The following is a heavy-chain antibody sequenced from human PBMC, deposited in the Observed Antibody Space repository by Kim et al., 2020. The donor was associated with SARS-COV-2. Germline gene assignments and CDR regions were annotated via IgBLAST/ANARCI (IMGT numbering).Heavy chain of an antibody. CDR1: GFTFSSYA. CDR2: ISYDATYK. D-gene: IGHD6-13*01. V-gene: IGHV3-30*04. CDR3: ARDFQGYASSSGVGIDS. Sequence: GGSLRLSCAASGFTFSSYAMHWVRQAPGKGLEWVAVISYDATYKYYGDSVKGRFTISRDNSKNTVYLQMNSLRTEDTTLYYCARDFQGYASSSGVGIDSWGQGTLVTVAS. J-gene: IGHJ4*02.